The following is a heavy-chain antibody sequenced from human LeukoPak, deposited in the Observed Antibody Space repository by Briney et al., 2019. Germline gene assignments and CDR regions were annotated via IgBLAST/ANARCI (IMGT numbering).Heavy chain of an antibody. Sequence: GGSLRLSCAASGFTFSSYAMSWVRQAPGKGLEWVAVISYDGSNKYYADSVKGRFTISRDNSKNTLYLQMNSLRAEDTAVYYCARDPYSNSAYHFDYWGQGTLVTVSS. CDR3: ARDPYSNSAYHFDY. CDR2: ISYDGSNK. D-gene: IGHD4-11*01. J-gene: IGHJ4*02. V-gene: IGHV3-30-3*01. CDR1: GFTFSSYA.